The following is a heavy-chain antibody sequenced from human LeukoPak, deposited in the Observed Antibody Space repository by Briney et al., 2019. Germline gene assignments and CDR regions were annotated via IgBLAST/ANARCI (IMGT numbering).Heavy chain of an antibody. V-gene: IGHV4-59*10. J-gene: IGHJ5*02. CDR2: IYTSGST. D-gene: IGHD2-2*01. CDR3: ARGHLLYWFDP. CDR1: GGSFSGYY. Sequence: SETLSLTCAVYGGSFSGYYWSWIRQPAGKGLEWIGRIYTSGSTNYNPSLKSRVTMSVNTSKNQFSLKLSSVTAADTAVYYCARGHLLYWFDPWGQGTLVTVSS.